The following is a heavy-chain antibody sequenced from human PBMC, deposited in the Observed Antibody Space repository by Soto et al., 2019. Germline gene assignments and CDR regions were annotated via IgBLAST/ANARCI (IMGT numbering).Heavy chain of an antibody. D-gene: IGHD3-22*01. CDR2: ISSSSSYI. CDR1: GFTFSSYS. Sequence: GGSLRLSCAASGFTFSSYSMNWVRQAPGKGLEWVSSISSSSSYIYYADSVKGRFTISRDNAKNSLYLQMNSLRAEDTAVYYCARDRVGYYDSSGPLDYWGQGTLVTVSS. V-gene: IGHV3-21*01. J-gene: IGHJ4*02. CDR3: ARDRVGYYDSSGPLDY.